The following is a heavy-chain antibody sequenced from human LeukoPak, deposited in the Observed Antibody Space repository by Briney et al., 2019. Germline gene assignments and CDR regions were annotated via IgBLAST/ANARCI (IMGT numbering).Heavy chain of an antibody. J-gene: IGHJ3*02. D-gene: IGHD3-16*02. CDR3: ARDPYDYVWGSYRFIPLTYAFDI. Sequence: GGSLRLSCAASGFTFSSYAMHWVRQAPGKGLEWVAVISYDGSNKYYADSVKGRFTISRDNSKNTLYLQMNSLRAEDTAVYYCARDPYDYVWGSYRFIPLTYAFDIWGQGTMVTDSS. V-gene: IGHV3-30*04. CDR2: ISYDGSNK. CDR1: GFTFSSYA.